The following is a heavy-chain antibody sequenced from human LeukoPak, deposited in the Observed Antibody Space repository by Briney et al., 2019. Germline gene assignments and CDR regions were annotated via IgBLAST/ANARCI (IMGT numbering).Heavy chain of an antibody. V-gene: IGHV3-43*02. J-gene: IGHJ4*02. D-gene: IGHD5-12*01. Sequence: PGGSLRLSCAASGFTFDDYAMHWVRQAPGKGLEWVSLITGDGQTYYADSVKGRFTISRDNSKNSLFLQVNSLRAEDTAVYYCAKDREGLSSGYDLEYFDYWGQGTLVTVSS. CDR2: ITGDGQT. CDR1: GFTFDDYA. CDR3: AKDREGLSSGYDLEYFDY.